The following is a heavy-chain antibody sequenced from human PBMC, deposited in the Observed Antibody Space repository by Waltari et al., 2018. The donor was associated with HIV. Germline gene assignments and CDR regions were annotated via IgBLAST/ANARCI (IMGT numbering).Heavy chain of an antibody. CDR3: ARDGVGDAAFDY. CDR1: GYNFTGYY. CDR2: INPNSGNT. Sequence: ASVKVSCRASGYNFTGYYMHWVRQAPGQGLEWMGWINPNSGNTHLAQKFKGKVTMTRVTSIRTAYLEMRRLKSDDTAIYYCARDGVGDAAFDYWGQGTLVTVS. J-gene: IGHJ4*02. V-gene: IGHV1-2*02. D-gene: IGHD1-26*01.